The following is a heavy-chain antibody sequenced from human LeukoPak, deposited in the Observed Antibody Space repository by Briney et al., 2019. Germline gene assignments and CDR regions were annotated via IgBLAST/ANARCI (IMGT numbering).Heavy chain of an antibody. Sequence: ASVRVSCKPSGYTFLSYSISWVRQAPGKGLEWVGWISTYSEKPNYAVSLQGRVTVTTDTSTSTVSLELRSLTSDDTALYYCARTSVATHDRIGFVDYWGQGTLVSVSS. CDR3: ARTSVATHDRIGFVDY. J-gene: IGHJ4*02. D-gene: IGHD3-22*01. CDR2: ISTYSEKP. V-gene: IGHV1-18*01. CDR1: GYTFLSYS.